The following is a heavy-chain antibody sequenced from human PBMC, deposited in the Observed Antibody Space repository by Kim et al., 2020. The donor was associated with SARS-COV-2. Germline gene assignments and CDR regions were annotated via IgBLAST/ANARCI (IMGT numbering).Heavy chain of an antibody. V-gene: IGHV3-23*01. J-gene: IGHJ6*02. D-gene: IGHD1-1*01. Sequence: ESVKGRFTSSRDKSKNKLYLQMNSLRAEDTAVYYCAKANDSVYYYYGMDVWGQGTTVTVSS. CDR3: AKANDSVYYYYGMDV.